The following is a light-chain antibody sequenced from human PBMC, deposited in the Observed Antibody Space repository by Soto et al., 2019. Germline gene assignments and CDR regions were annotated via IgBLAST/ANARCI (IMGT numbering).Light chain of an antibody. CDR1: QRVSND. Sequence: EILMHPSHATLSVSPGERAHLSCRASQRVSNDFAWYQQNPGQAPRIIIYDTSTRATGITARFSGSGSGTDFTITIRSIEHEDFEVYYCKKRSNWQITVGQGTQREIK. V-gene: IGKV3D-11*02. CDR2: DTS. J-gene: IGKJ5*01. CDR3: KKRSNWQIT.